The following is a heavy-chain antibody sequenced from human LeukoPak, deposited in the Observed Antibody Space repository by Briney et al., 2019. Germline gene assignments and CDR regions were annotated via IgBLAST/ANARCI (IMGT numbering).Heavy chain of an antibody. Sequence: SETQSLTCTVSGGSISSYYWSWIRQPPGKGLEWIGYIYYSGSTNYNPSLKSRVTISVDTSKNQFSLKLSSVAAADTAVYYCARRPYGSGSYYPSHYYYYYMDVWGKGTTVTISS. CDR2: IYYSGST. D-gene: IGHD3-10*01. J-gene: IGHJ6*03. V-gene: IGHV4-59*01. CDR1: GGSISSYY. CDR3: ARRPYGSGSYYPSHYYYYYMDV.